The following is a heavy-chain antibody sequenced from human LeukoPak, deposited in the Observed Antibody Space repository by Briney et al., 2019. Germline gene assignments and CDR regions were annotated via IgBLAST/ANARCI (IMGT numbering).Heavy chain of an antibody. V-gene: IGHV3-23*01. CDR3: AREDLVEYCSSTSCSYLFDY. CDR2: ISGSGGST. CDR1: GFTFSSYA. J-gene: IGHJ4*02. D-gene: IGHD2-2*01. Sequence: GGSLRLSCAASGFTFSSYAMSWVRQAPGKGLEWVSAISGSGGSTYYADSVKGRFTISRDNSKNTLYLQMNSLRAEDTAVYYCAREDLVEYCSSTSCSYLFDYWGQGTLVTVSS.